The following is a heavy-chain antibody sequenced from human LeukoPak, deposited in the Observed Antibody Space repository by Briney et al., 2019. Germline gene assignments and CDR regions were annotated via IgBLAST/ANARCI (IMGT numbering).Heavy chain of an antibody. D-gene: IGHD3-3*01. V-gene: IGHV4-39*01. CDR2: IYYSGST. CDR1: GGSISSSSYY. Sequence: SSETLSPTCTVSGGSISSSSYYWGWIRQPPGKGLEWIGSIYYSGSTYYNPSLKSRVTISVDTSKNQFSLKLSSVTAADTAVYYCARHVLELRFLEWLFNWFDPWGQGTLVTVSA. J-gene: IGHJ5*02. CDR3: ARHVLELRFLEWLFNWFDP.